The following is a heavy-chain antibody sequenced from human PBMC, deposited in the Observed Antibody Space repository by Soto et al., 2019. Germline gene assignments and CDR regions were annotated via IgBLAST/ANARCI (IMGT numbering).Heavy chain of an antibody. J-gene: IGHJ2*01. CDR3: ARRVAVPGTANWYFDL. D-gene: IGHD6-19*01. Sequence: EVPLVESGGDLVQPGGSLRLSCVASGFTFSTYWIHWVRQPPGKGLVWVSRINGDATISNYADSVKGRFTISRDNAKKTVYLQMNSLGAEDTAMYYCARRVAVPGTANWYFDLWGRGTLVTVSS. CDR2: INGDATIS. CDR1: GFTFSTYW. V-gene: IGHV3-74*01.